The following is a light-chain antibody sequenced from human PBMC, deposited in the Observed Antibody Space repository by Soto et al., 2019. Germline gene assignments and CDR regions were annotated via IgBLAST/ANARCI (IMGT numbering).Light chain of an antibody. CDR2: GVS. J-gene: IGLJ1*01. CDR1: SGDVGAYKY. V-gene: IGLV2-14*03. CDR3: SSFTGTTTLDV. Sequence: QSALAQPASVSGSPGQSITISCTGTSGDVGAYKYVSWYQQHPDKVPKLIIYGVSNRPSGVSNRFSGSKSGNTAFLTISGLQPEDEADYYCSSFTGTTTLDVFGTGTKVTVL.